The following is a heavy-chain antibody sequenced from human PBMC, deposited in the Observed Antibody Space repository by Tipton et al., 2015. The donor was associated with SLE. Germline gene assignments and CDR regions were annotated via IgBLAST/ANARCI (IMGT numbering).Heavy chain of an antibody. V-gene: IGHV3-23*04. J-gene: IGHJ5*02. CDR1: GGTFSSYA. Sequence: VQLVQSGAEVKKPGSSVKVSCKASGGTFSSYAMSWVRQAPGKGLEWVSAISGSGGSTYYADSVKGRFTISRDNSKNTLYLQMNSLRAEDTAVYYCAKNVDIVATILNWFDPWGQGTLVTVSS. CDR2: ISGSGGST. D-gene: IGHD5-12*01. CDR3: AKNVDIVATILNWFDP.